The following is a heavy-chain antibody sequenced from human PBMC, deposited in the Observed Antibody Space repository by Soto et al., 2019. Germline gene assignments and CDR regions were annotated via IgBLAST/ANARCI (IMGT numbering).Heavy chain of an antibody. D-gene: IGHD1-26*01. CDR3: ARSIVGAPGGQDY. V-gene: IGHV5-10-1*01. CDR1: GYSFTSYW. Sequence: PGESLKISCKGSGYSFTSYWIRCVRQMPGKGLEWMGRIDPSDSYTNYSPSFQGHVTISADKSISTAYLQWSSLKASDTAMYYCARSIVGAPGGQDYWAQGTLVTVSS. CDR2: IDPSDSYT. J-gene: IGHJ4*02.